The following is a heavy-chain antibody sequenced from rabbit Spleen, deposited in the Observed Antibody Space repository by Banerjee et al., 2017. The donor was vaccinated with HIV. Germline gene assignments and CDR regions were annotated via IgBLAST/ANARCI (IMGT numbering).Heavy chain of an antibody. D-gene: IGHD1-1*01. CDR1: GIDFSSAYY. CDR2: IDIGYSGFT. J-gene: IGHJ6*01. V-gene: IGHV1S40*01. Sequence: QSLEESGGDLVKPGASLTLTCKASGIDFSSAYYMCWVRQAPGKGLEWIACIDIGYSGFTYFATWAKGRFTISKTSSTTVTLQLTRLTAADTATYFCARDTSSSFSSYGMDLWGPGTLVTVS. CDR3: ARDTSSSFSSYGMDL.